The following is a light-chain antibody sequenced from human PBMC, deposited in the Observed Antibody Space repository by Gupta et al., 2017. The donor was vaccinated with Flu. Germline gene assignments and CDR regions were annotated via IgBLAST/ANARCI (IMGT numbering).Light chain of an antibody. Sequence: DIVMTQSPDSLAVSLGERATINCRSSQSLLYSANNKNYLAWHQQKPGQPPKVLIYWASTRASGVPDRFTGSGSGTDFTLTISNLQAEDVAVNFCQQYSLTPRTFGQGTKVEIK. J-gene: IGKJ1*01. CDR3: QQYSLTPRT. CDR2: WAS. CDR1: QSLLYSANNKNY. V-gene: IGKV4-1*01.